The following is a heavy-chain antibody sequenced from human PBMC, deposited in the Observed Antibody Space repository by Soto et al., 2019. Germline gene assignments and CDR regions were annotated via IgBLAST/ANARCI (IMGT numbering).Heavy chain of an antibody. CDR2: INPSGGST. V-gene: IGHV1-46*01. Sequence: GASVKLSCKASGYTFTSYYMHWVRQSPGQGLEWMGIINPSGGSTSYAQKFQGRVTMTRDTSTSTVYMELSSLRSEDTAVYYCARVLLRSMYDSSGFDAFDIWGKGTMVTVSS. J-gene: IGHJ3*02. CDR3: ARVLLRSMYDSSGFDAFDI. D-gene: IGHD3-22*01. CDR1: GYTFTSYY.